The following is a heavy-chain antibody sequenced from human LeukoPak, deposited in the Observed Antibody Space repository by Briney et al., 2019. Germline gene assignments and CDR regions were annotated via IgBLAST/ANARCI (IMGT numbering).Heavy chain of an antibody. V-gene: IGHV3-48*01. D-gene: IGHD3-10*02. Sequence: PGGSLRLSCATSGFTYSDYNMNWVRQVPGKGLESVSYMSRSGNIIYYADSVKGRFTISRDNAKNSLYLQMNSLRAEDTAVYYCAELGITMIGGVWGKGTTVTISS. CDR2: MSRSGNII. CDR1: GFTYSDYN. CDR3: AELGITMIGGV. J-gene: IGHJ6*04.